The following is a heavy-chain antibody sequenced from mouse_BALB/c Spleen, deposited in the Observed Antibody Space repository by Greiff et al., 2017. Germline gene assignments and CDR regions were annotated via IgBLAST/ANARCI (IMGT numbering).Heavy chain of an antibody. CDR3: VRHFYDYDAWYFDV. V-gene: IGHV10-1*02. J-gene: IGHJ1*01. CDR1: GFTFNTYA. CDR2: IRSKSNNYAT. Sequence: EVQLVESGGGLVQPKGSLKLSCAASGFTFNTYAMNWVRQAPGKGVEWVARIRSKSNNYATYYADSVKDRFTISRDNSQSMLYLQMNNLKTEDTAMYYCVRHFYDYDAWYFDVWGAGTTVTVSS. D-gene: IGHD2-4*01.